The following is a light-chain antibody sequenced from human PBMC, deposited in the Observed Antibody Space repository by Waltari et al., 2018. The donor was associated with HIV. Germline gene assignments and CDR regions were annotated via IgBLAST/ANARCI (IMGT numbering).Light chain of an antibody. Sequence: SSELTQPPSVSVSPGQTARITCPGAASPKAYTHWFQQKPGQAPVVVIHKNTERPSGIPERFSASRSGTTVTLTITGVQTDDEADYYCLSADNSGTYVFGPGTTVTVL. J-gene: IGLJ1*01. V-gene: IGLV3-25*03. CDR1: ASPKAY. CDR3: LSADNSGTYV. CDR2: KNT.